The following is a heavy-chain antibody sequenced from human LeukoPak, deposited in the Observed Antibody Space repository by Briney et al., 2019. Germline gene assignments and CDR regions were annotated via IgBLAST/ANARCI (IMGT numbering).Heavy chain of an antibody. V-gene: IGHV3-7*01. D-gene: IGHD3-10*01. J-gene: IGHJ6*03. CDR2: IKQDGSEK. CDR1: GFTFSSYW. Sequence: GGSLRLSCAASGFTFSSYWMSWVRQAPGKGLEWVANIKQDGSEKYYVDSVKGRFTISRDNAKNSLYLQMNSLRAEDTAVYYCASGGQPIGLYYYYYMDVWGKGTTVTVSS. CDR3: ASGGQPIGLYYYYYMDV.